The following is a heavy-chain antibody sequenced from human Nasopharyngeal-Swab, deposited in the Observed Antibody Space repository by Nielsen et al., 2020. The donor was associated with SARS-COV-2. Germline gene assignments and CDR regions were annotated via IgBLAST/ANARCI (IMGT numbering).Heavy chain of an antibody. CDR3: VGSSWYGDYYYYYGMDV. CDR1: GGSISSSSYY. V-gene: IGHV4-39*07. J-gene: IGHJ6*02. Sequence: SETLSLTCTVSGGSISSSSYYWSWIRQPPGKGLEWIGSIYSSGNTYYNPSLKSRVTISVDTSKNQFSLKLSSVTAADTAVYYCVGSSWYGDYYYYYGMDVWGQGTTVTVSS. D-gene: IGHD6-13*01. CDR2: IYSSGNT.